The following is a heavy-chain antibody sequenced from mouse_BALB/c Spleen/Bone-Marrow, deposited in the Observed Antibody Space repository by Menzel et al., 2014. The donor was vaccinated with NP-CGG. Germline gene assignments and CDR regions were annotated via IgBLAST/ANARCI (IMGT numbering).Heavy chain of an antibody. J-gene: IGHJ3*01. Sequence: EVMLVESGGGLAKPGGSLKLSCAASGFTSSSYAMSWVRQTPEKRLEWVATISSGGSYTYYPDSVKGRFTISRDNAKNTLYLQMSSLRSEDTAMYYCARHDYAYWGQGTLVTVSA. CDR1: GFTSSSYA. CDR2: ISSGGSYT. CDR3: ARHDYAY. V-gene: IGHV5-9-1*01. D-gene: IGHD2-4*01.